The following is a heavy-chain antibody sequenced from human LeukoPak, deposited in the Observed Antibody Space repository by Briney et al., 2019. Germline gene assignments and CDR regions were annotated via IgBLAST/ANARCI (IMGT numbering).Heavy chain of an antibody. Sequence: GGSLRLSCAASGFTFSSYWMSWVRQAAGKGLEWVANIKQDGSAKYYVDSVKGRFTISRDNAKNSLYLQMNSLRAEDTAVYDCARDRIAVAGPPLDYWGQGTLVTVSS. CDR1: GFTFSSYW. D-gene: IGHD6-19*01. V-gene: IGHV3-7*01. J-gene: IGHJ4*02. CDR3: ARDRIAVAGPPLDY. CDR2: IKQDGSAK.